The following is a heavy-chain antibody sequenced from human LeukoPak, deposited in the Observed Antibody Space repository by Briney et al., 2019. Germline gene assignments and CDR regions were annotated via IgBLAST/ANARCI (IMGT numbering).Heavy chain of an antibody. CDR1: GGTFSSYA. J-gene: IGHJ4*02. CDR2: IIPILGIA. Sequence: SVKVSCKASGGTFSSYAISWVRQAPGQGLEWMGRIIPILGIANYAQKFQGRATITADKSTSTAYMELSSLRSEDTAVYYCARGRFSVGASYWGQGTLVTVSS. CDR3: ARGRFSVGASY. D-gene: IGHD1-26*01. V-gene: IGHV1-69*04.